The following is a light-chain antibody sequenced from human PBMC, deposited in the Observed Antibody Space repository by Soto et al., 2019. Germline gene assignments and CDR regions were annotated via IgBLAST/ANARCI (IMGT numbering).Light chain of an antibody. CDR2: YNT. Sequence: SYVLTQPPSVSVAPGKTARITCGGNNIGSKGVHWYQQKPGQAPVLVIYYNTDRPSGIPERFSGSNSGNTATLTISRVDAGDEADYYCQVWDSSNDHVIFGGGTKLTVL. J-gene: IGLJ2*01. CDR1: NIGSKG. CDR3: QVWDSSNDHVI. V-gene: IGLV3-21*04.